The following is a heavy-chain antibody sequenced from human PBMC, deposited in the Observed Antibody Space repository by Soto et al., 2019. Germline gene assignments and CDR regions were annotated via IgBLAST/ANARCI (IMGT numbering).Heavy chain of an antibody. Sequence: QVQLVQSGAEVTKPGSSVKVSCKASGGTFSSYAISWVRQAPGQGLEWMGGIIPIFGTANYAQKFQGIVTITAEESTSTAYMELSSLRSEDTAVYYCETQRSGDYETWFDPWGQGTLVTVSS. CDR1: GGTFSSYA. D-gene: IGHD4-17*01. J-gene: IGHJ5*02. CDR3: ETQRSGDYETWFDP. V-gene: IGHV1-69*12. CDR2: IIPIFGTA.